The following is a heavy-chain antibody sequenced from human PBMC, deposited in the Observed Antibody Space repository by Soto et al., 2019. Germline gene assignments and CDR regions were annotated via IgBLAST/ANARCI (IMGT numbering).Heavy chain of an antibody. J-gene: IGHJ6*03. V-gene: IGHV1-18*01. CDR1: GYTFFDYG. D-gene: IGHD2-8*01. CDR2: ISVKNGDT. CDR3: ARGVPEWDYYSYYMDV. Sequence: QVQLVQSGAEVKKPGASVKVSYKASGYTFFDYGVSWVRQAPGQGLEWMAWISVKNGDTNYAQKFQGGVTMTTDSATNTAHMEVRSLGSDDTAVYYCARGVPEWDYYSYYMDVWGTGTTVTVSS.